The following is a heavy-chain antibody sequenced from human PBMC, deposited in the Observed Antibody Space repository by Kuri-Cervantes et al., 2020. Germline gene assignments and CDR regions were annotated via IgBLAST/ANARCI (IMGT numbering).Heavy chain of an antibody. Sequence: SETLSLTCAVSGGSFNSSNWWSWIRQPPGKGLEWIGEINHGGGTNYNPSLKSRVTISVDTSKNQFSLRLSSVTAADTAVYYCARAGGVRSPLFSYYYGLDVWGRGTTVTVSS. CDR2: INHGGGT. D-gene: IGHD3-16*01. J-gene: IGHJ6*02. CDR3: ARAGGVRSPLFSYYYGLDV. V-gene: IGHV4-4*02. CDR1: GGSFNSSNW.